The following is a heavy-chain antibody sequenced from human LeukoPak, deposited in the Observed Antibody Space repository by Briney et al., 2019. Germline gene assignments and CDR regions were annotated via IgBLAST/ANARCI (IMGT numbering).Heavy chain of an antibody. J-gene: IGHJ4*02. V-gene: IGHV1-2*02. D-gene: IGHD5-24*01. CDR2: INPNSGGT. CDR3: ARAQDDGYNSGYYFDY. Sequence: ASVKVSCKASGYTFTSYGISWVRQAPGQGLEWMGWINPNSGGTNYAQKFQGRVTMTRDTSISTAYMELSRLRSDDTAVYYCARAQDDGYNSGYYFDYWGQGTLVTVSS. CDR1: GYTFTSYG.